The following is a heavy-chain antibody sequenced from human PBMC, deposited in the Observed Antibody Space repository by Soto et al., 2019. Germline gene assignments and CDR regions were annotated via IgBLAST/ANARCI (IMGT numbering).Heavy chain of an antibody. CDR3: ASGKSQMTQDRMGFYYYTDV. Sequence: QVQLVQSGAEVKKPGSSERISCAASGATFNDYTFTWVRRAPGQGLEWMGRVIPLLDASNYAEKFQDRVTITADRSTSTVYMELSGLTSEDSAIYYCASGKSQMTQDRMGFYYYTDVWGKGTTVTVSS. D-gene: IGHD2-15*01. CDR1: GATFNDYT. V-gene: IGHV1-69*08. CDR2: VIPLLDAS. J-gene: IGHJ6*03.